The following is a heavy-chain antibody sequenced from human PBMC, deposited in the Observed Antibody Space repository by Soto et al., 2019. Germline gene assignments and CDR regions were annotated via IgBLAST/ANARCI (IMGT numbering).Heavy chain of an antibody. D-gene: IGHD2-15*01. J-gene: IGHJ4*02. CDR3: AGDRRQLLHYYLDS. Sequence: QVQLVQSGAEVKKPGSSLRVSCKASGGIFSSQSINWVRQAPGQGLEWMGGIIPIFGSANYAPKFQGRVTITADDSTNTAYMDLTSVTSDDTAVYYCAGDRRQLLHYYLDSWGQGTLVTVSS. V-gene: IGHV1-69*01. CDR1: GGIFSSQS. CDR2: IIPIFGSA.